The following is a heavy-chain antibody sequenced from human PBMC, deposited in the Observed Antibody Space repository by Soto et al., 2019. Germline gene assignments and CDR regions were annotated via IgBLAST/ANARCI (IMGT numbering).Heavy chain of an antibody. CDR2: INHSGST. Sequence: SETLSRTCAVYGGSFSGYYWSWIRQPPGKVLELIGEINHSGSTNYNPSLKSRVTISVDKYKNKFSLKLSSVTAADTDVYYCARGTASPTVSGSGGGIDYWGDGTLVNVSS. D-gene: IGHD4-17*01. J-gene: IGHJ4*01. CDR1: GGSFSGYY. CDR3: ARGTASPTVSGSGGGIDY. V-gene: IGHV4-34*01.